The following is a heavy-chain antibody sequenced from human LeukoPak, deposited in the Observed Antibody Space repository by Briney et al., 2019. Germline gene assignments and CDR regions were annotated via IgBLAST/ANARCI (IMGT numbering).Heavy chain of an antibody. Sequence: GGSLRLSCAASGFTFSSYWMSWVRQAPGKALEWVANIKQDGSEKYYVDSVKGRFTISRDNAMHSLYLQMNSLRAEDTAVYYCTRGESPPVYWGQETLVTVSS. CDR3: TRGESPPVY. J-gene: IGHJ4*02. CDR1: GFTFSSYW. CDR2: IKQDGSEK. V-gene: IGHV3-7*01.